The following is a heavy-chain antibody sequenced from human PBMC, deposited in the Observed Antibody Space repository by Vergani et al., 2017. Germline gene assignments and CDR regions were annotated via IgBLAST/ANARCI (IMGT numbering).Heavy chain of an antibody. CDR2: IYYSGST. Sequence: QMQLQESGPGLVKASETLSLTCTVSGDSIISRSYYWGWIRQPPGKGLEWIGHIYYSGSTYYKSSLKSRVTISVDTSNNQFSLKLSSVTAADTAVYYCARETCSSTSCLYLGVAFDIWGQGTMVTVSS. CDR3: ARETCSSTSCLYLGVAFDI. J-gene: IGHJ3*02. D-gene: IGHD2-2*01. CDR1: GDSIISRSYY. V-gene: IGHV4-30-4*08.